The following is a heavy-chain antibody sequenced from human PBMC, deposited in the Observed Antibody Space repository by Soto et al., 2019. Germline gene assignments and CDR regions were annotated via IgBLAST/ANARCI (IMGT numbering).Heavy chain of an antibody. CDR1: GFTFSDYY. J-gene: IGHJ4*02. CDR3: AREVEYSSSSIDY. CDR2: ISSSSYT. D-gene: IGHD6-6*01. V-gene: IGHV3-11*06. Sequence: GGSLRLSCAASGFTFSDYYMSWIRQAPGKGLEWVSYISSSSYTNYADSVKGRFTISRDNAKNSLYLQMNSLRAEDTAVYYCAREVEYSSSSIDYWGQGTLVTVSS.